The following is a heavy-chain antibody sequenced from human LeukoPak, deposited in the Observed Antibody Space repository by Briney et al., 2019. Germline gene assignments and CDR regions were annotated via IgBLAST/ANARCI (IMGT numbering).Heavy chain of an antibody. CDR3: AIHIMAARATHLFDY. V-gene: IGHV1-8*02. J-gene: IGHJ4*02. CDR2: MNPNSGNT. CDR1: GYTFTSYG. D-gene: IGHD5-12*01. Sequence: ASVKVSCKASGYTFTSYGISWVRQATGQGLEWMGWMNPNSGNTGYAQKFQGRVTMTRNTSISTAYMELSSLRSEDTAVYYCAIHIMAARATHLFDYWGQGTLVTVSS.